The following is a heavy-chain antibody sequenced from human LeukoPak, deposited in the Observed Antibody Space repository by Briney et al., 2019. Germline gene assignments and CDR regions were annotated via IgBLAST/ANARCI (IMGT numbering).Heavy chain of an antibody. CDR1: GFTFSDYY. V-gene: IGHV3-11*01. Sequence: GGSLRLPCAASGFTFSDYYMSWIRQAPGKGLEWVSYISSSGSTIYYADSVKGRFTISRDNAKNSLYLHMNSLRAEDTAVYYCARVTGATTHWFDPWGQGTLVTVSS. J-gene: IGHJ5*02. CDR2: ISSSGSTI. D-gene: IGHD1-26*01. CDR3: ARVTGATTHWFDP.